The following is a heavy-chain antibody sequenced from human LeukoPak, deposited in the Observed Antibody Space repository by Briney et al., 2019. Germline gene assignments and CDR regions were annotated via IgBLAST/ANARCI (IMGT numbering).Heavy chain of an antibody. Sequence: GGSLRLSCAASGFTSINAWMSWVRQAPGKGLEWVGHIKSKTDGGTTDYGAPVNGRFTISRDDSKNTVYLQMNSLKTEDTAVYYCAKDRRAGSYDYWGQGTLVTVSS. J-gene: IGHJ4*02. CDR3: AKDRRAGSYDY. CDR1: GFTSINAW. V-gene: IGHV3-15*01. CDR2: IKSKTDGGTT. D-gene: IGHD3-10*01.